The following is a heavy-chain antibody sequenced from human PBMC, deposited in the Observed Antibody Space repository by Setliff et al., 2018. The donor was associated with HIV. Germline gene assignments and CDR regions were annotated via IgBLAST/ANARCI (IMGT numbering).Heavy chain of an antibody. J-gene: IGHJ4*02. D-gene: IGHD1-26*01. CDR1: GYSFTNYW. CDR3: TRRRRAPGIEDLEAY. V-gene: IGHV5-51*01. Sequence: GESLKISCTASGYSFTNYWTGWVRQMPGKGLEWIGVIYPGDFVTRYGPSFQGQVSISADRSITTAYLQWSSLKASDTAMYYCTRRRRAPGIEDLEAYWGQGTLVTVSS. CDR2: IYPGDFVT.